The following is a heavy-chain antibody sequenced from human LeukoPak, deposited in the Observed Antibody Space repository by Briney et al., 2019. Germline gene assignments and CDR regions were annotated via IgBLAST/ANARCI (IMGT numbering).Heavy chain of an antibody. CDR1: GFTFDDYT. CDR3: AKGGQNDFWSGYYGY. D-gene: IGHD3-3*01. V-gene: IGHV3-43*01. J-gene: IGHJ4*02. CDR2: ISWDGGST. Sequence: GSLRLSCAASGFTFDDYTMHWVRQAPGKGLEWVSLISWDGGSTYYADSVKGRFTISRDNSKNSLYLQMNSLRTEDTALYYCAKGGQNDFWSGYYGYWSQGTLVTVSS.